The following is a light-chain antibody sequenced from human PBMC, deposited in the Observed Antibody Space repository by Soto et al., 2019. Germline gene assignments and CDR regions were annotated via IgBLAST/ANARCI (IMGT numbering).Light chain of an antibody. J-gene: IGKJ1*01. CDR1: QSVSIY. Sequence: DIVLTQSPATLSLSPGERATLSFRASQSVSIYLSWYQQKPGQAPSLLIYDASNRATGIPARFSASGSGTDFTLTLSRLETEDFAVYYCQQRSNWTRTFGQGTKVDI. CDR3: QQRSNWTRT. V-gene: IGKV3-11*01. CDR2: DAS.